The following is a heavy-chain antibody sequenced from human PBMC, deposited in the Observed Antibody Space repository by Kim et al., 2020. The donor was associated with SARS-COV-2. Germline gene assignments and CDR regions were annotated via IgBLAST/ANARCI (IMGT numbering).Heavy chain of an antibody. V-gene: IGHV3-66*01. Sequence: KARFTIARDNSKNTLDLQMNGLRAEDTAVYYCARATAYCGGDCPLGDAFDIWGQGTMVTVSS. CDR3: ARATAYCGGDCPLGDAFDI. D-gene: IGHD2-21*02. J-gene: IGHJ3*02.